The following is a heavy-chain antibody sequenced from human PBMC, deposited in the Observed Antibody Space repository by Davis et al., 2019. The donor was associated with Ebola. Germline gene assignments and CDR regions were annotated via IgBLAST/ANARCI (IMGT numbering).Heavy chain of an antibody. J-gene: IGHJ4*02. CDR2: IVVGNGNT. CDR3: AADHSRRVWFGESPQHAPFDS. V-gene: IGHV1-58*01. D-gene: IGHD3-10*01. CDR1: EFTFTSSA. Sequence: SVKVSCKGSEFTFTSSAVQWVRQARGQPLDWIGWIVVGNGNTNYAQRFQGRVSITVDLSTTTAYLELSSLRSEDTAVYFCAADHSRRVWFGESPQHAPFDSWGQGTLVTVSS.